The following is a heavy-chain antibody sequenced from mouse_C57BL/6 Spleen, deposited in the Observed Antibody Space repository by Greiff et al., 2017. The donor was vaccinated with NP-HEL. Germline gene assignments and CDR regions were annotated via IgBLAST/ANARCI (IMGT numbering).Heavy chain of an antibody. CDR3: ARHYSGSSGVDY. Sequence: VQLQQPGAELVRPGTSVKLSCKASGYTFTSYWMHWVKQRPGQGLEWIGVIDPSDSYTNYNQKFKGKATLTVDTSSSTAYMQLSSLTSEDSAVYYCARHYSGSSGVDYWGQGTTLTVSS. CDR1: GYTFTSYW. D-gene: IGHD1-1*01. V-gene: IGHV1-59*01. CDR2: IDPSDSYT. J-gene: IGHJ2*01.